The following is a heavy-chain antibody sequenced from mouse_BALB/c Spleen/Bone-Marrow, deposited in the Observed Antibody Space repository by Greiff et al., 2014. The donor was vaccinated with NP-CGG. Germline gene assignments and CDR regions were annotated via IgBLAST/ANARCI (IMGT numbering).Heavy chain of an antibody. V-gene: IGHV1S81*02. CDR1: GYTFTTYY. CDR2: INPNNGGT. CDR3: TRGRTWDFDY. D-gene: IGHD4-1*01. Sequence: QGPLQQAGGELGKPGTSVKLSCKASGYTFTTYYMYWGEQRPGQGLWWIGEINPNNGGTSFKEKFKSKATLTVDKSSSTAYMQLSSLTSEDSAVYYCTRGRTWDFDYWGQGTTLTVSS. J-gene: IGHJ2*01.